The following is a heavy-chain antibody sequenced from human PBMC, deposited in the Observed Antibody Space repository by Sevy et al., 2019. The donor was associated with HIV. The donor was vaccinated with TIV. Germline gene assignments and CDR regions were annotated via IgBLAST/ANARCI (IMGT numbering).Heavy chain of an antibody. D-gene: IGHD4-17*01. CDR2: IIGTGTST. J-gene: IGHJ4*02. V-gene: IGHV3-23*01. CDR1: GFTISSSA. Sequence: GGSLRLSCAASGFTISSSAMSWVRQAPGKGLEWVSLIIGTGTSTYYADSVKGRFAISKDKSKSTLYLQMNSLRAEDTAMYSCAHDLRGRTSVTREIDYWGQGTLVTVSS. CDR3: AHDLRGRTSVTREIDY.